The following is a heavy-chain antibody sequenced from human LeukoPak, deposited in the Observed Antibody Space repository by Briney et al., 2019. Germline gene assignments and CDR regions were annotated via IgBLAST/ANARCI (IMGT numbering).Heavy chain of an antibody. Sequence: GGSLRLSCPASGFTFSSYWMHWVRQAPGKGLVWVSRINSDGSSTSYADSVKGRFTISRDNAKNTLYLQMNSLRAEDTAVYYCARVRGIAAAGTIPFDYWGQGTLVTVSS. CDR2: INSDGSST. D-gene: IGHD6-13*01. V-gene: IGHV3-74*01. J-gene: IGHJ4*02. CDR3: ARVRGIAAAGTIPFDY. CDR1: GFTFSSYW.